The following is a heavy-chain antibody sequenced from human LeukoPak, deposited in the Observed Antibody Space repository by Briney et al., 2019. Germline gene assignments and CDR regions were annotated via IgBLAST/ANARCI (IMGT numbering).Heavy chain of an antibody. J-gene: IGHJ4*02. Sequence: PGGSLRLSCAASGFTFSSYGMHWVRQAPGKGLEWVAFIRYDGSNKYYADSVKGRFTISRDNSKNTLYLQMNSLRAEDTAVYYCAKEDYDFWSGPFDYWGQGTLVTVSS. D-gene: IGHD3-3*01. CDR1: GFTFSSYG. CDR3: AKEDYDFWSGPFDY. V-gene: IGHV3-30*02. CDR2: IRYDGSNK.